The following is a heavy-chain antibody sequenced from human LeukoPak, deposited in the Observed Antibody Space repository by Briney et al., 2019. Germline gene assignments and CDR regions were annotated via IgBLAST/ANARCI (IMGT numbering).Heavy chain of an antibody. J-gene: IGHJ5*02. CDR3: AKCRFGAESWVDP. CDR2: IGSSGGRS. D-gene: IGHD3-10*01. CDR1: AFTFSGYG. V-gene: IGHV3-23*01. Sequence: GGSLRLSCEASAFTFSGYGMSWVRQAPGKGLEGVSGIGSSGGRSYYADSVKGRFTISRDNSKNTLYMEMNNLRAEDTAVYYCAKCRFGAESWVDPWGQGTLVIVSS.